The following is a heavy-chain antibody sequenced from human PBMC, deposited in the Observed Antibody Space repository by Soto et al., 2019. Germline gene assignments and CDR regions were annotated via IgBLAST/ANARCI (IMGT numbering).Heavy chain of an antibody. J-gene: IGHJ6*02. Sequence: SVKVSCKASGGTFSSYAISWVRQAPGQGLEWMGGIIPIFGTANYAQKFQGRVTITADESASTAYMELSSLRSEDTAVYYCARVDTAMVISYYYGMDVWGQGTTVTVSS. D-gene: IGHD5-18*01. CDR1: GGTFSSYA. CDR3: ARVDTAMVISYYYGMDV. V-gene: IGHV1-69*13. CDR2: IIPIFGTA.